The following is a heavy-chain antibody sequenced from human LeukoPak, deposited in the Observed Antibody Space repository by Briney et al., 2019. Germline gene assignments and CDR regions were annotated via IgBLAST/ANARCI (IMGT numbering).Heavy chain of an antibody. J-gene: IGHJ6*02. V-gene: IGHV3-53*01. CDR3: ASQSPRVVITLYYYYGMDV. CDR1: GFTVSSNY. Sequence: GGSLRLSCAASGFTVSSNYMSWVRQASGKGLEWVSVIYSGGSTYYADSVKGRFTISRDNSKNTLYLQMNSLRAEDTAVYYCASQSPRVVITLYYYYGMDVWGQGTTVTVS. CDR2: IYSGGST. D-gene: IGHD3-22*01.